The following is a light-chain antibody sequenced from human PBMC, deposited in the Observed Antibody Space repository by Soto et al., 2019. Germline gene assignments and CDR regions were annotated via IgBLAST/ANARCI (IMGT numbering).Light chain of an antibody. J-gene: IGKJ1*01. V-gene: IGKV3-20*01. CDR3: QQYGSSPQT. Sequence: ELVMTQSPATLSVSPGERATLSCRASQSVSSNLAWYQQKPGQAPRLLIYGASTRATGIPDRFSGSGSGTDFTLTISRLEPEDFAVYYCQQYGSSPQTFGQGTKV. CDR1: QSVSSN. CDR2: GAS.